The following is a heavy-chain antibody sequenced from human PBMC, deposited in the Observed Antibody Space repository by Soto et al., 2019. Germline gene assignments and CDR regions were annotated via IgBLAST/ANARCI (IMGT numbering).Heavy chain of an antibody. CDR2: ISSSSSYI. CDR3: ARIDCSSNSCYGQHYYYYGMDV. J-gene: IGHJ6*02. V-gene: IGHV3-21*01. Sequence: PGGSLRLSCAASGFTFSSYSMNWVRQAPGKGLEWVSSISSSSSYIYYADSVKGRFTISRDNAKNSLYLQMNSLRAEDTAVYYCARIDCSSNSCYGQHYYYYGMDVWGQGTTVTVSS. CDR1: GFTFSSYS. D-gene: IGHD2-2*01.